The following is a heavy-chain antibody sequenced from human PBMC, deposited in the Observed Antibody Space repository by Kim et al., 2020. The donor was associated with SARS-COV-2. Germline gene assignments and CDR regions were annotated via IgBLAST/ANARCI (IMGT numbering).Heavy chain of an antibody. J-gene: IGHJ6*02. CDR1: GGTFSSYA. CDR3: ARPYSYGYGDAYYYYGMDV. D-gene: IGHD5-18*01. CDR2: IIPIFGTA. Sequence: SVKVSCKASGGTFSSYAISWVRQAPGQGLEWMGGIIPIFGTANYAQKFQGRVTITADESTSTAYMELSSLRSEDTAVYYCARPYSYGYGDAYYYYGMDVWGQGTTVTVSS. V-gene: IGHV1-69*13.